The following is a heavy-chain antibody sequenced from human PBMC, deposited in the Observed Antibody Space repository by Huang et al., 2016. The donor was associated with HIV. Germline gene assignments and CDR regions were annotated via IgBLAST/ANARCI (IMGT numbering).Heavy chain of an antibody. V-gene: IGHV1-3*01. CDR2: INAAKGDT. J-gene: IGHJ4*02. CDR1: GYTFTSYD. CDR3: ATGLSGFGEARGY. D-gene: IGHD3-10*01. Sequence: QGQLVQSGAEVRKPGASVKVSCKASGYTFTSYDIHWVRQAPGQTFEWMGGINAAKGDTKYSHKFQGRGTFTRDTSATTAYMEVTTLRSEDTALYYCATGLSGFGEARGYWGQGTLVTVSS.